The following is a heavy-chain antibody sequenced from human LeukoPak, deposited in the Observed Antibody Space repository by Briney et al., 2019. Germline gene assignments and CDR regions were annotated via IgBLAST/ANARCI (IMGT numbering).Heavy chain of an antibody. CDR2: MNPNSGNT. J-gene: IGHJ6*02. Sequence: ASVKVSCKASGYTFTSYDINWVRQATGQGLEWMRWMNPNSGNTGYAQKFQGRVTMTRNTSISTAYMELSSLRSEDTAVYYCARVWRYQLLYEYYYYYYGMDVWGQGTTVTVSS. V-gene: IGHV1-8*01. D-gene: IGHD2-2*02. CDR3: ARVWRYQLLYEYYYYYYGMDV. CDR1: GYTFTSYD.